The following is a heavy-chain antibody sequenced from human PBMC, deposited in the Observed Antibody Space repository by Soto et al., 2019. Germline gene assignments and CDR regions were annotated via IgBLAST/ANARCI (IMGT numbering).Heavy chain of an antibody. J-gene: IGHJ1*01. D-gene: IGHD4-17*01. V-gene: IGHV4-39*01. CDR2: IFHSGST. CDR3: TRLNDYVEFFQH. Sequence: QLQLQESGPGLVKPSETLSLTCTVSGGSISSSPYYWGWIRQPPRKGLEWIGSIFHSGSTYYNPSLKSRVTISVDTSNNKCSLKLSSVTAADTAVYYCTRLNDYVEFFQHWGQGTLVTVSS. CDR1: GGSISSSPYY.